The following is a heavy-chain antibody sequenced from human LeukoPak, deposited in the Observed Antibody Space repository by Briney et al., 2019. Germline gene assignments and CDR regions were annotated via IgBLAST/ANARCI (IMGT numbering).Heavy chain of an antibody. CDR2: INTNTGNP. CDR1: GYTFTSYA. V-gene: IGHV7-4-1*02. Sequence: ASVKVSCKASGYTFTSYAMNWVRQAPGQGLEWMGWINTNTGNPTYAQGFTGRFVFSLDTSVSTAYLQISSLKAEDTAVYYCARLFYDSSGYPVRDFDYWGQGTLSPSPQ. CDR3: ARLFYDSSGYPVRDFDY. J-gene: IGHJ4*02. D-gene: IGHD3-22*01.